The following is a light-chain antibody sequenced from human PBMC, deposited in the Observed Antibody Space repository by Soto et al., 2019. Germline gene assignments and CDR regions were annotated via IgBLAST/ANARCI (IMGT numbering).Light chain of an antibody. CDR1: QSVSSY. Sequence: EIVLTQSPATLSLSPGERATLSCRASQSVSSYLAWYQQRPGQAPRLLIYDASNRATGIPARFSGSGSGTDFTLTISSLEPEDFAVYYCQQRSNWATFGPGTKVDFK. CDR2: DAS. V-gene: IGKV3-11*01. J-gene: IGKJ3*01. CDR3: QQRSNWAT.